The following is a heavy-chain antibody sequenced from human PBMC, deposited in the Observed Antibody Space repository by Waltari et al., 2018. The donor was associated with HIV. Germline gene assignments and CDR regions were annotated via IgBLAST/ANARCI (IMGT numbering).Heavy chain of an antibody. CDR2: ISWNSGST. CDR3: AKDRGSSGWRAFDI. Sequence: EVQLVESGGGLVQPGRSLRLSCAASGFTFDDYAMHWVRQAPGKGVEGVSRISWNSGSTGYADSVKGRFTISRDNAKNALYLQMNSLRAEDTALYYCAKDRGSSGWRAFDIWGQGTMVTVSS. V-gene: IGHV3-9*01. D-gene: IGHD6-19*01. CDR1: GFTFDDYA. J-gene: IGHJ3*02.